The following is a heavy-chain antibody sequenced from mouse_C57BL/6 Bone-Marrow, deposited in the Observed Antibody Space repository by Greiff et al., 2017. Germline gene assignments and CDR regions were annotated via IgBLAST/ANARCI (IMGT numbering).Heavy chain of an antibody. CDR1: GFTFSSYA. V-gene: IGHV5-4*01. CDR2: ISDGGSYT. Sequence: EVQVVESGGGLVKPGGSLTLSCAASGFTFSSYAMSWVRQTPEKRLEWVATISDGGSYTYYPDNVKGRFTISRDNAKNNLYLQMSHLKSEDTAMYYCARDRRYGSPYWYFDVWGTGTTVTVSS. CDR3: ARDRRYGSPYWYFDV. D-gene: IGHD1-1*01. J-gene: IGHJ1*03.